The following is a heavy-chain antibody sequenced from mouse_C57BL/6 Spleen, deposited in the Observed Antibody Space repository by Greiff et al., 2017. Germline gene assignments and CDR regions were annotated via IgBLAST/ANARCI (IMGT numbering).Heavy chain of an antibody. J-gene: IGHJ3*01. CDR1: GFTFSDYG. D-gene: IGHD2-4*01. CDR3: ARPLIYYDYGAWFAY. V-gene: IGHV5-17*01. CDR2: ISSGSSTI. Sequence: EVQGVESGGGLVKPGGSLKLSCAASGFTFSDYGMHWVRQAPEKGLEWVAYISSGSSTIYYADTVKGRFTISRDNAKNTLFLQMTSLRSEDTAMYYCARPLIYYDYGAWFAYWGQGTLVTVSA.